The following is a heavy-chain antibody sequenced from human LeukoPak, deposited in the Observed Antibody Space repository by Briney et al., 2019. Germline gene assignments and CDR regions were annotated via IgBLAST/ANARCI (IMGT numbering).Heavy chain of an antibody. V-gene: IGHV5-51*01. Sequence: GESLKISCKGSGYTFTTYWIAWVRQMPGKGLEWMGIIYPGDSDTRYSPSFQGQVTISADKSISTASLQWSSLKASDTAMYYCARLRYGDGPSGAFDIWGQGTMVTVSS. D-gene: IGHD4-17*01. CDR1: GYTFTTYW. CDR3: ARLRYGDGPSGAFDI. CDR2: IYPGDSDT. J-gene: IGHJ3*02.